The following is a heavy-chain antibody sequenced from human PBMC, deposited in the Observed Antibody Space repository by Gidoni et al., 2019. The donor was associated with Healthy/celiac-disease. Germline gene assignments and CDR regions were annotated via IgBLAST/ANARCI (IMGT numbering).Heavy chain of an antibody. J-gene: IGHJ5*02. D-gene: IGHD2-15*01. CDR3: ARVGCYCSGGSCLRGWFDP. Sequence: QVQLQESGPGLVKPSATLSLTCTVSGGSISSYYWTWIRQPPGKGLGWIGYIYYSGSTNYNPSLKSRVTISVDTSKNQFSLKLSSVTAADTAVYYWARVGCYCSGGSCLRGWFDPWGQGTLVTVSS. CDR2: IYYSGST. CDR1: GGSISSYY. V-gene: IGHV4-59*01.